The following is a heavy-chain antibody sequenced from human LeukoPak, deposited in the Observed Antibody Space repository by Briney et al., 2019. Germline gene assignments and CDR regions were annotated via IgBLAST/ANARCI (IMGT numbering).Heavy chain of an antibody. V-gene: IGHV3-30*18. J-gene: IGHJ4*02. Sequence: PGRSLRLSCAASGFTFSSYGMHWVRQAPGKGLEWVAVIWYGGSNKYYADSVKGRFTISRDNSKNTLYLQMNSLRAEDTAVYYCAKDLGPRGFVLDYWGQGTLVTVSS. CDR2: IWYGGSNK. CDR3: AKDLGPRGFVLDY. D-gene: IGHD3-10*01. CDR1: GFTFSSYG.